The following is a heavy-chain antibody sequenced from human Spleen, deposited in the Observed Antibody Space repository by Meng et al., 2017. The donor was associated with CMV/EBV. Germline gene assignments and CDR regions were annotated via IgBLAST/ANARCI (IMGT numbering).Heavy chain of an antibody. CDR1: GFTFNNYR. D-gene: IGHD3-22*01. Sequence: GESLKISCAASGFTFNNYRMNWVRQAPGKGLEWVSTIGTSSSYIFYADSVKGRFTISRDNAKNSLNLQMDSLRAEDTAVYYCARDRGHYYDSSGYLGYWGQGTLVTVSS. CDR3: ARDRGHYYDSSGYLGY. J-gene: IGHJ4*02. CDR2: IGTSSSYI. V-gene: IGHV3-21*01.